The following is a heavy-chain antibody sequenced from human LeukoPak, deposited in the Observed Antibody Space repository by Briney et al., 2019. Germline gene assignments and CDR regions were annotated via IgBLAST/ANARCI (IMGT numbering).Heavy chain of an antibody. V-gene: IGHV3-30*04. CDR3: ARINRVYYGMDV. Sequence: GALRLSCAASGFTFSSYAMHWVRQAPGKGLEWEAVISYDGSNKYYADSVKGRFTISRDNSKNTLYLQMNSLRAEDTAVYYCARINRVYYGMDVWGQGTTVTVSS. CDR2: ISYDGSNK. J-gene: IGHJ6*02. CDR1: GFTFSSYA.